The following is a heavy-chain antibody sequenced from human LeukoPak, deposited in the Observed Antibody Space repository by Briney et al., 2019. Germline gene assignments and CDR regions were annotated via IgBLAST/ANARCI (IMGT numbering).Heavy chain of an antibody. CDR2: IPYDGSSK. J-gene: IGHJ4*02. CDR3: TRDSNYSFDY. CDR1: GFTLSNHG. V-gene: IGHV3-30*02. Sequence: QPGGSLRLSCAASGFTLSNHGMHWVRQAPGKGLEWVAYIPYDGSSKYYADSVKGRLTLSRDNSKNTVSLQMNSLRAEDTAVYYCTRDSNYSFDYWGQGTLVTVSS. D-gene: IGHD4-11*01.